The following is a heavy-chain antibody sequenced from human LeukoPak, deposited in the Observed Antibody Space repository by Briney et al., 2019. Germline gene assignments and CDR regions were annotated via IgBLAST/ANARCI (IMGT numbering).Heavy chain of an antibody. CDR1: GFTFSTYG. Sequence: GGSLRLFCAASGFTFSTYGMHWVRQAPGKGLEWVAVLSYDGSNKYYRDSVKGRFTISRDNSKNTLYLQMNSLRAEDTAVYYCARGDFDYWGQGTLVTVSS. J-gene: IGHJ4*02. V-gene: IGHV3-30*03. CDR3: ARGDFDY. CDR2: LSYDGSNK.